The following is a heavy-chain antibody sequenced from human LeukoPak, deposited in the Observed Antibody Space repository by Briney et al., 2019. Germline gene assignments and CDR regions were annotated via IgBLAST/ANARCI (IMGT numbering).Heavy chain of an antibody. Sequence: GGSLRLSCTTSGFTFGDYGMSWVRQAPGKGLERVGFIRSKTYGGTTEYAASVKGRFIISRDDSKSIAYLQMNSLKTEDTAVYYCSGSFGELTFFDYWGQGTLVTVSS. V-gene: IGHV3-49*04. CDR3: SGSFGELTFFDY. CDR1: GFTFGDYG. D-gene: IGHD3-10*01. J-gene: IGHJ4*02. CDR2: IRSKTYGGTT.